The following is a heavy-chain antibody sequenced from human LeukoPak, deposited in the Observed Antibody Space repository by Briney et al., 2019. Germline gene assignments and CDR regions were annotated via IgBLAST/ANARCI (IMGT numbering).Heavy chain of an antibody. CDR2: ISSSSSYI. Sequence: GGSLRLSCAASGFTFSSYSMNWVRQAPGKGLEWVSSISSSSSYIYYADSVRGRFTISRDNAKNSLYLQMNSLRAEDTAVYYCARGLQSITMVRGVSIDAFDIWGQGTMVTVSS. J-gene: IGHJ3*02. CDR3: ARGLQSITMVRGVSIDAFDI. D-gene: IGHD3-10*01. CDR1: GFTFSSYS. V-gene: IGHV3-21*01.